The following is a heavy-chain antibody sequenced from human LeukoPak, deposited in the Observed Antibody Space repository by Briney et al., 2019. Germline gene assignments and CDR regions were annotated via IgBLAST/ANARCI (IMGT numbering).Heavy chain of an antibody. V-gene: IGHV4-59*01. CDR1: GDFISSYY. Sequence: PSETLSLTCTVSGDFISSYYWSWLRQSPGKGLEWIAYIYYAGSINYNPSLNSRVTISVDTSKKQFSLKLTSVTAADTAPYFCARGDDFYDGSGVAGRGIGFNMWGQGTMVTVSS. J-gene: IGHJ3*02. D-gene: IGHD2/OR15-2a*01. CDR2: IYYAGSI. CDR3: ARGDDFYDGSGVAGRGIGFNM.